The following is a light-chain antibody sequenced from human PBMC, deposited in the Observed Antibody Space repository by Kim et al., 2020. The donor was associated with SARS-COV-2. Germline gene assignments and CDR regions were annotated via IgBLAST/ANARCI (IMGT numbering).Light chain of an antibody. CDR1: QSISSW. CDR3: QQYNSYSWM. Sequence: EIQMTQTPSTLSASVGDRVTITCRASQSISSWLAWYQQKPGKAPKLLIYKASSLESGVPSRFSGSGSGTEFTLTISSLQPDDFATYYCQQYNSYSWMFGQGTKVDIK. J-gene: IGKJ1*01. CDR2: KAS. V-gene: IGKV1-5*03.